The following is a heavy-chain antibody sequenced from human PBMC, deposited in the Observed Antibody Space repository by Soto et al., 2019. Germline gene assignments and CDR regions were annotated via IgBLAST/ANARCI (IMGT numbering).Heavy chain of an antibody. J-gene: IGHJ3*01. CDR2: IGGTDGDSDGVA. D-gene: IGHD7-27*01. CDR3: VKRGRNWGAFDF. CDR1: GFILNNYA. V-gene: IGHV3-23*01. Sequence: VQLLESGGDLVQPGGSLRLSCVASGFILNNYAMSWVRQAPGKGLEWVSTIGGTDGDSDGVAWYEDSVKCRFTISRDSSTNMLFLHIDNLRAYDSALDYGVKRGRNWGAFDFLGQGTTVVVSS.